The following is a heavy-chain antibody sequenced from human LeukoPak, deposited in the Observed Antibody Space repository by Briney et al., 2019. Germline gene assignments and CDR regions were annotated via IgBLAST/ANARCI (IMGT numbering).Heavy chain of an antibody. D-gene: IGHD3-9*01. Sequence: GGSLGLSCVASGFTFSTYSMNWVRQAPGKGLEWVSYIRSSDRAIYYADSVTGRFTISRDNAKNSLYLQMHSLRDEDTAVYYCARDRDWALDYWGQGTLVTVSS. V-gene: IGHV3-48*02. CDR2: IRSSDRAI. J-gene: IGHJ4*02. CDR1: GFTFSTYS. CDR3: ARDRDWALDY.